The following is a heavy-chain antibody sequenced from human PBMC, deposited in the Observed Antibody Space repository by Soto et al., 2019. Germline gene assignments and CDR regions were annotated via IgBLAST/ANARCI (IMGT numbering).Heavy chain of an antibody. CDR3: ARDITNSLYYYDSSGPKTLDGMDV. J-gene: IGHJ6*02. D-gene: IGHD3-22*01. CDR2: IHHSGST. V-gene: IGHV4-59*01. Sequence: SETLSLTCAVSGGSINTYYWSWVRQPPGKGLEWIGNIHHSGSTNYNPSLNSRVTISIDTSKNKLSLWLNSVTAADTAVYYCARDITNSLYYYDSSGPKTLDGMDVWGQGTTVTVSS. CDR1: GGSINTYY.